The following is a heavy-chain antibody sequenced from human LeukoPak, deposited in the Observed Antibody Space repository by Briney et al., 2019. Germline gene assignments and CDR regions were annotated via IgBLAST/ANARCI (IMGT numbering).Heavy chain of an antibody. J-gene: IGHJ3*02. D-gene: IGHD3-22*01. CDR3: ARLGYDSDAFDI. Sequence: PSETLSLTCAVSGYSISSGYYWGWIRPPPGKGLEWIGSIYHSGSTYYNPSLKSRVTISVDTSKNQFSLKLSSVTAADTAAYYCARLGYDSDAFDIWGQGTMVTVSS. CDR1: GYSISSGYY. CDR2: IYHSGST. V-gene: IGHV4-38-2*01.